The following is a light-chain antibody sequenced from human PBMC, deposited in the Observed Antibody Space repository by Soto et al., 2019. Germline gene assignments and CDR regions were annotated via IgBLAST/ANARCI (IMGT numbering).Light chain of an antibody. CDR1: IGAGGRVDV. J-gene: IGLJ1*01. CDR3: SAYVGARTNV. V-gene: IGLV2-23*01. CDR2: QGS. Sequence: QSALTQPASVSWSLVQSITISCIQTIGAGGRVDVVSWIQQHPSQVGKLIIDQGSSRPSGVSSLFSCSKSGHTASLTIPGLQAEDEADYFRSAYVGARTNVFGTGTKVTVL.